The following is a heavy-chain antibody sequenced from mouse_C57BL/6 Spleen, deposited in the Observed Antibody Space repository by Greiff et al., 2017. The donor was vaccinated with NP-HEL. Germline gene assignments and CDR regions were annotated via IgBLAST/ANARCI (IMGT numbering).Heavy chain of an antibody. V-gene: IGHV1-50*01. D-gene: IGHD2-1*01. Sequence: VQLQQPGAELVKPGASVKLSCKASGYTFTSYWMQWVKQRPGQGLEWIGEIDPSDSYTNYNQKFKGKATLTVDTSSSTAYMQLSSLTSEDSAVYYCATYYGNYSAWFAYWGQGTLVTVSA. J-gene: IGHJ3*01. CDR3: ATYYGNYSAWFAY. CDR1: GYTFTSYW. CDR2: IDPSDSYT.